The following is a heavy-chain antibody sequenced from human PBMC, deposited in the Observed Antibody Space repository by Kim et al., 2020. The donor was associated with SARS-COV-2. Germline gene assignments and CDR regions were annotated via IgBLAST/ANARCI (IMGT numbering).Heavy chain of an antibody. CDR3: AHSRIRRGNMLVVADISFDY. V-gene: IGHV2-5*02. CDR1: GFSLSTSGVG. Sequence: SGPTLVKPTQTLTLTCTFSGFSLSTSGVGVGWIRQPPGKALEWLALIYWDDDKRYSPSLKSRLTITKDTSKNQVVLTMTNMDPVDTATYYCAHSRIRRGNMLVVADISFDYWGQGTLVTVSS. J-gene: IGHJ4*02. CDR2: IYWDDDK. D-gene: IGHD3-22*01.